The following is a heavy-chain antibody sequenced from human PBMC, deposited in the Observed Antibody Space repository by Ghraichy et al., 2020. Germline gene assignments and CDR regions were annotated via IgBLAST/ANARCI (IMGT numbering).Heavy chain of an antibody. CDR2: IFSNDEK. CDR1: GFSLSNARMG. Sequence: SGPTLVKPTETLTLTCTVSGFSLSNARMGVSWIRQPPGKALEWLAHIFSNDEKSYSTSLKSRLTISKDTSKSQVVLTMTNMDPVDTATYYCARIQVGATEHDAFDIWGQGTMVTVSS. V-gene: IGHV2-26*01. J-gene: IGHJ3*02. D-gene: IGHD1-26*01. CDR3: ARIQVGATEHDAFDI.